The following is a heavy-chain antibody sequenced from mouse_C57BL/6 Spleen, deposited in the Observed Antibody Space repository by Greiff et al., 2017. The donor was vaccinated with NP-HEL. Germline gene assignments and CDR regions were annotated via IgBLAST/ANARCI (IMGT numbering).Heavy chain of an antibody. V-gene: IGHV1-26*01. Sequence: EVQLQQSGPELVKPGASVKISCKASGYTFTDYYMNWVKQSHGKSLEWIGDINPNNGGTSYNQKFKGKATLTVDKSSSTAYMELRSLTSEDSAVYYCANAVYWYFDVWGTGTTVTVSS. J-gene: IGHJ1*03. CDR1: GYTFTDYY. CDR2: INPNNGGT. CDR3: ANAVYWYFDV.